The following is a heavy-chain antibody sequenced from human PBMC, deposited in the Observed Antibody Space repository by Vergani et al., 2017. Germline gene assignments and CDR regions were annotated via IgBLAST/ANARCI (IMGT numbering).Heavy chain of an antibody. D-gene: IGHD2-2*01. CDR3: ARGQDIVVVPAARVDWFDP. J-gene: IGHJ5*02. V-gene: IGHV1-69*11. CDR1: GYTFTSYA. Sequence: QVQLVQSGAEVKKPGASVKVSCKASGYTFTSYAISWVRQAPGQGLEWMGRIIPILGTANYAQKFQGRVTITADESTSTAYMELSSLVSEDTAVYYCARGQDIVVVPAARVDWFDPWGQGTLVTVSS. CDR2: IIPILGTA.